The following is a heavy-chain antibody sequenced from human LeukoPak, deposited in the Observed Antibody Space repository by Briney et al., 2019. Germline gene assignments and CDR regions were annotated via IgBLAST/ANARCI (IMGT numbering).Heavy chain of an antibody. CDR2: IYHSGST. D-gene: IGHD3-22*01. V-gene: IGHV4-4*02. J-gene: IGHJ4*02. CDR1: GGSISSSNW. CDR3: ASAYDSSGYYYCGY. Sequence: SGTLSLTCAVSGGSISSSNWWSWVRQPPGKGLAWIGEIYHSGSTNYNPSLKSRVTISVDKSKNQFSLKLSSVTAADTAVYYCASAYDSSGYYYCGYWGQGTLVTVSS.